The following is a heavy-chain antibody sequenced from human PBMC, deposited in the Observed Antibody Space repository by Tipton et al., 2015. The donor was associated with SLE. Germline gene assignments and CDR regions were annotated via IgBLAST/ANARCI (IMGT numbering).Heavy chain of an antibody. V-gene: IGHV1-46*01. D-gene: IGHD2-8*01. J-gene: IGHJ4*02. CDR1: GYTLTSNY. Sequence: QSGPEVKEPGASVKVSCKASGYTLTSNYVQWVRQAPGQGLEWMGLFKPSDGKTTYAQKFQGRVTLTRDTSTSTVYMEVSGLRSDDTAVDYCARSMAVDYWGQGTLVTVST. CDR3: ARSMAVDY. CDR2: FKPSDGKT.